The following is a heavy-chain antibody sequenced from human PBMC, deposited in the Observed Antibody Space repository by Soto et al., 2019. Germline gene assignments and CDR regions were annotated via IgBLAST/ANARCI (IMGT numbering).Heavy chain of an antibody. CDR2: IGWDGGRT. Sequence: PGGSLRLSCAASGFRFDDYTMHWVRQAPEKGLEWVSLIGWDGGRTEYADSVKGRFTISRDNSKNSLYLQMNSVRTEDTALYYCAKDIDILSGYPDKWGQGTLVTVSS. J-gene: IGHJ4*02. CDR3: AKDIDILSGYPDK. D-gene: IGHD3-9*01. CDR1: GFRFDDYT. V-gene: IGHV3-43*01.